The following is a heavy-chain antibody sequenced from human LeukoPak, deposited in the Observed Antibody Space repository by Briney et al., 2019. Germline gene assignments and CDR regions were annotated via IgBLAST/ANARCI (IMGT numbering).Heavy chain of an antibody. CDR3: ARLPNYYDSGNYYSSPIPRNFDY. Sequence: SETLSLTCTVSGGSISSSSYYWGWIRQPPGKGLEWIGSINYSGKTSYNSSLKSRVTISVDTSRKQFSLRLSSVTAADTAVYYCARLPNYYDSGNYYSSPIPRNFDYWGQGTLVTVSS. CDR2: INYSGKT. CDR1: GGSISSSSYY. J-gene: IGHJ4*02. V-gene: IGHV4-39*01. D-gene: IGHD3-22*01.